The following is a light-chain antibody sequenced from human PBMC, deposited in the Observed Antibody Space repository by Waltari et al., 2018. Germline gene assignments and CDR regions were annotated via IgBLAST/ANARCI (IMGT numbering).Light chain of an antibody. CDR3: CSYAGSSWV. V-gene: IGLV2-23*01. Sequence: QSALTQPASVSGSPGQPSTISCTGTRRDAGSDNLVPWYHQHPGKAPNLVSYEGSKRPSGVSNRFSGSKSGNTASLTVAGLQAEDEADYYCCSYAGSSWVFGGGTKLTVL. CDR1: RRDAGSDNL. J-gene: IGLJ3*02. CDR2: EGS.